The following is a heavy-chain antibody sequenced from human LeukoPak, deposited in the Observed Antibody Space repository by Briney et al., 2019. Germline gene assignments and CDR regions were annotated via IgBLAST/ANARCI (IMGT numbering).Heavy chain of an antibody. CDR2: IVPVFGTA. CDR1: GGTFNSYA. J-gene: IGHJ3*02. CDR3: ARGRLPTTVVTVDAFDI. V-gene: IGHV1-69*05. D-gene: IGHD4-23*01. Sequence: ASVKVSCKTSGGTFNSYAISWVRQAPAQGLEWMGGIVPVFGTAKYAQKFQDRVTITTDESTRTAYMELSSLRSEDTAAYYCARGRLPTTVVTVDAFDIWGQGTMVTVSS.